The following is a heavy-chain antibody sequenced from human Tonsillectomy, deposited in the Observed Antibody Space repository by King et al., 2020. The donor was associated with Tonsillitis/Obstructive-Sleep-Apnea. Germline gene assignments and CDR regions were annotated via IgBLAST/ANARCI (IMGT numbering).Heavy chain of an antibody. Sequence: QLQESGPGLVKPSETLSLTCTVSGGSISSYYWSWIRQPPGKGLEWIGYIYYSGSTNYNPSLKSRVTISVDTSKNQFSLKLSSVTAADTAVYYCARDVEAAAGFDYWGQGTLVTVSS. J-gene: IGHJ4*02. CDR3: ARDVEAAAGFDY. CDR2: IYYSGST. D-gene: IGHD6-13*01. V-gene: IGHV4-59*01. CDR1: GGSISSYY.